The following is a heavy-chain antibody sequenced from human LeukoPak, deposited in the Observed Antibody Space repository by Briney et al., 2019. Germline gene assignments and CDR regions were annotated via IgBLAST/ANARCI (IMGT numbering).Heavy chain of an antibody. CDR1: GFTFSSYW. CDR2: INSDGSST. J-gene: IGHJ4*02. Sequence: TGGSLRLSCAASGFTFSSYWMHWVRQAPGKGLVWVSRINSDGSSTSYADSVKGRFTISRDNAKNTLYLQMNSLRAEDTAVYNCARDRRYGLPFDYWGQGTLVTVSS. V-gene: IGHV3-74*01. CDR3: ARDRRYGLPFDY. D-gene: IGHD1-14*01.